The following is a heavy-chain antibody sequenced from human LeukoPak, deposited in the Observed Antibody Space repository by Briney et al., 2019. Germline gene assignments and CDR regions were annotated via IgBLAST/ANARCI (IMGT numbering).Heavy chain of an antibody. D-gene: IGHD5-18*01. J-gene: IGHJ3*02. V-gene: IGHV4-59*01. CDR1: GGSISSDY. CDR3: ARYTYGGNDAFDI. CDR2: ICYSGSP. Sequence: PSETLSLTCTVSGGSISSDYWSWIRQPPGKGLEWIGYICYSGSPNYNPSLKSRVTISVDTSKNQFSLKLSSVTAADTAVYYCARYTYGGNDAFDIWGQGTMVAVSS.